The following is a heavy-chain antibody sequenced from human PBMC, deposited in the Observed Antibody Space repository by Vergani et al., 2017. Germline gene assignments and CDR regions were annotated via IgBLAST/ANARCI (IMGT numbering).Heavy chain of an antibody. V-gene: IGHV4-61*02. J-gene: IGHJ4*02. D-gene: IGHD2-15*01. CDR1: GGSINSHNYY. CDR2: IHTSGSH. CDR3: ARGSCLCGSCYKPLFFY. Sequence: QVQLQESGPGLVKPSQTLYLTCTVSGGSINSHNYYWSWIRQPAGKGLEWIGRIHTSGSHNYNPTLKSRVTMSEDTSKNQFSLNLTSVTAADTAVYFCARGSCLCGSCYKPLFFYLGQGILVTVSS.